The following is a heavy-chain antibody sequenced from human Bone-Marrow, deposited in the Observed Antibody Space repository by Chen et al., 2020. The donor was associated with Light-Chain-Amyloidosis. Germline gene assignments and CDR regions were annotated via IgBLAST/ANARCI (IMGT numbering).Heavy chain of an antibody. V-gene: IGHV1-8*02. CDR3: TRVLSAIRIYCTSTSCYARFDS. J-gene: IGHJ4*02. CDR1: GYTFTNYD. CDR2: MNANSGNT. Sequence: QVQLVQSGAEVRKTGPSVKVSCKASGYTFTNYDINWVRQATGQGLEWMGWMNANSGNTGSAQMFQGRVTMTRDTYIITAYMELSSLRSDDTAVYYCTRVLSAIRIYCTSTSCYARFDSWGQGTLVTVSS. D-gene: IGHD2-2*01.